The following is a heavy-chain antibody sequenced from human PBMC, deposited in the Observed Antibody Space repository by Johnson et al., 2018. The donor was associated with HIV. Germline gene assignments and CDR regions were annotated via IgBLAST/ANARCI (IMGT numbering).Heavy chain of an antibody. D-gene: IGHD3-22*01. CDR2: ISYDGSNK. CDR1: GFTFSSYG. CDR3: AKDSFFYDSAFDI. Sequence: QVQLVESGGGVVQPGRSLRLSCAASGFTFSSYGMHWVRQAPGKGLEWVAVISYDGSNKYYADSVKGRFTISRDNSKNTLYLQINSLRAEDTAVYYCAKDSFFYDSAFDIWGQGTMVTVSS. V-gene: IGHV3-30*18. J-gene: IGHJ3*02.